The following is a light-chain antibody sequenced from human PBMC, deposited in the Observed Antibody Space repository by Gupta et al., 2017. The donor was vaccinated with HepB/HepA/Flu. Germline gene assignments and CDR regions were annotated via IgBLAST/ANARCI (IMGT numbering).Light chain of an antibody. CDR2: DAS. V-gene: IGKV3-11*01. CDR3: QQRSNGPPLT. CDR1: QSVSSY. Sequence: IVLTQSPATLSLSPGERATLACRASQSVSSYLAWYQQKPGQAPRLLIYDASNRATGIPARFSGSGSGTDCTRTISSLEPADFAVYYWQQRSNGPPLTFGGGTKVEIK. J-gene: IGKJ4*01.